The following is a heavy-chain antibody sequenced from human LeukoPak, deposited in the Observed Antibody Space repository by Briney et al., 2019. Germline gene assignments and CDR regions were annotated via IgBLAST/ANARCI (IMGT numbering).Heavy chain of an antibody. J-gene: IGHJ6*04. CDR1: GFTFSSYG. V-gene: IGHV3-30*18. D-gene: IGHD4-23*01. CDR3: AKDGKTGYGMDV. CDR2: ISYDGSNK. Sequence: GRSLRLSCAASGFTFSSYGMHWVRQAPGKGLEWVAVISYDGSNKYYADSVKGRFTISRDNSKNTLYLQMNSLRAEDTAVYYCAKDGKTGYGMDVWGKGTTVTVSS.